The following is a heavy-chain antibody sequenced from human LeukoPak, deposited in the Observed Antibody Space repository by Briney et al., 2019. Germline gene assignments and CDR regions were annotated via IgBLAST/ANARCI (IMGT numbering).Heavy chain of an antibody. D-gene: IGHD5-24*01. CDR2: ISSSGSTI. J-gene: IGHJ4*02. V-gene: IGHV3-48*03. CDR1: GFTFSSYE. CDR3: ARTDVEGDGNNSYYFDY. Sequence: PGGSLRLSCAASGFTFSSYEVNWVRQAPGKGLEWVSYISSSGSTIYYADSVKGRFTISRDNAKNSLYLQMNSLRAEDTAVYYCARTDVEGDGNNSYYFDYWGQGTLVTVSS.